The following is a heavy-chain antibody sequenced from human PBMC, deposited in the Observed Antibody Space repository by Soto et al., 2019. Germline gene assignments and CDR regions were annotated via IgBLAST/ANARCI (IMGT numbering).Heavy chain of an antibody. CDR1: GGTFSSYA. J-gene: IGHJ4*02. CDR3: AKDSVAWGSYKVFDY. Sequence: QVQLVQSGAEVKKPGSSVKVSCKASGGTFSSYAISWVRQAPGQGLEWMGGIIPIFGTANYAQKFQGRVTMTTDTSTSTAYMELRSLRSDDTAVYYCAKDSVAWGSYKVFDYWGQGTLVTVSS. CDR2: IIPIFGTA. V-gene: IGHV1-69*06. D-gene: IGHD3-16*01.